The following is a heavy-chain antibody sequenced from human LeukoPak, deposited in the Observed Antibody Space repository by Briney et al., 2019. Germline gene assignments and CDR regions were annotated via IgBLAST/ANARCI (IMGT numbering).Heavy chain of an antibody. D-gene: IGHD6-13*01. J-gene: IGHJ1*01. CDR3: ATEGHVAALGSGNWYPREYFQH. V-gene: IGHV1-24*01. Sequence: ASVKVSCKVSGYTLTELSMHWVRQAPGKGLEWMGGFDPEDGETIYAQKFQGRVTMTEDTSTDTAYMELSSLRSEDTAVYYCATEGHVAALGSGNWYPREYFQHWGQGTLVTVSS. CDR2: FDPEDGET. CDR1: GYTLTELS.